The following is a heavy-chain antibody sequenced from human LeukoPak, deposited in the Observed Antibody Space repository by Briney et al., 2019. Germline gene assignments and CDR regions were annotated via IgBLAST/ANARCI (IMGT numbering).Heavy chain of an antibody. D-gene: IGHD2-2*01. CDR3: ARMPSTEIYYFYYMDV. CDR1: GMPFSSYT. Sequence: GGSLRLSCEGPGMPFSSYTINWVRQAPGKGLEWDSGISANGVSTYYGDSAKGRFTTSRDNSKNTVFLQLNSLRVEDTAVYYCARMPSTEIYYFYYMDVWGKGTTVIVSS. V-gene: IGHV3-23*01. J-gene: IGHJ6*03. CDR2: ISANGVST.